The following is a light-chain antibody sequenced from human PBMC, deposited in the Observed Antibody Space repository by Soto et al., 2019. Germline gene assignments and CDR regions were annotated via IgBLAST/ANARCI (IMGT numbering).Light chain of an antibody. CDR2: AAS. V-gene: IGKV1-12*01. CDR3: PHADSFPLIT. Sequence: DIQMTQSPSSVSASVGDRVTITCRSSEDISTWLAWYQQKPGKAPKLLIYAASSLQSGVPSRFSGSGSGTDFTLTISSLQPEDFATYYCPHADSFPLITFGQGKRLDIK. J-gene: IGKJ5*01. CDR1: EDISTW.